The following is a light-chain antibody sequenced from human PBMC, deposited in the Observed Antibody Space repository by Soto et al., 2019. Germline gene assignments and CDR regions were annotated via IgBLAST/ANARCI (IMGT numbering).Light chain of an antibody. J-gene: IGKJ1*01. CDR1: QSIFYSSNNKNY. V-gene: IGKV4-1*01. CDR2: WAS. Sequence: DIVMTQSPDSLAVSLGERATINCKSSQSIFYSSNNKNYLAWFQQKPGQPPRLLIYWASTRESGVPDRFSGSASETDFTLTISSLQAEDVAVYYFQQYYSAPPWTFGQGTKVEIK. CDR3: QQYYSAPPWT.